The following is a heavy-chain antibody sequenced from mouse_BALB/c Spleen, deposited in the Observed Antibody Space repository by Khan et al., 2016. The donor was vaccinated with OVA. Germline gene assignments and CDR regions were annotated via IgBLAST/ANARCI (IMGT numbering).Heavy chain of an antibody. J-gene: IGHJ4*01. CDR2: INTYTGEP. Sequence: QIQLVQSGPELRKPGETVKISCKASGYTFTNYGMNWVKQSPGKALKWMGWINTYTGEPTYADDFKGRFAFSLETSASTAYLQINNLKNEDTATYFCARPPYFSYTLDHWGQGTSVTVSS. D-gene: IGHD2-10*01. CDR1: GYTFTNYG. CDR3: ARPPYFSYTLDH. V-gene: IGHV9-3-1*01.